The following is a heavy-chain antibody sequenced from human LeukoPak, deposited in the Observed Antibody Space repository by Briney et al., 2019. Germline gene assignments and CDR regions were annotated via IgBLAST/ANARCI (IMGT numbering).Heavy chain of an antibody. CDR1: GYTLTELS. V-gene: IGHV1-24*01. Sequence: GASVKVSCKVSGYTLTELSMHWVRQAPGKGLEWMGGFDPEDGETIYAQKFQGRVTMTEDTSTDTAYMELSSLRSEDTAVYYCATKALLWLGEAFDIWGQGTMVTVSS. CDR2: FDPEDGET. D-gene: IGHD3-10*01. CDR3: ATKALLWLGEAFDI. J-gene: IGHJ3*02.